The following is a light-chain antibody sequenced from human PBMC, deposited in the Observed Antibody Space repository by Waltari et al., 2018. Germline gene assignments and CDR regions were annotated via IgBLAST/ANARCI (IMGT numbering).Light chain of an antibody. V-gene: IGKV1-5*01. CDR1: QSISSR. CDR2: EAL. CDR3: QQYKTYPLT. J-gene: IGKJ4*01. Sequence: DIQMTQSPSTLSASVGDRVTITCRASQSISSRLAWYQQKPGTAPKLLIHEALSLESGVPIRFSGTVSGTEFTLTISSLQPEDFGTYFCQQYKTYPLTIGGGTRVESK.